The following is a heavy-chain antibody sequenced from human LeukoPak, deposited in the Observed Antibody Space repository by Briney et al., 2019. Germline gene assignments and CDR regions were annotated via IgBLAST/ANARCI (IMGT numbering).Heavy chain of an antibody. V-gene: IGHV1-69*04. CDR3: ASPEGYSGYDHYYYGMDV. J-gene: IGHJ6*04. D-gene: IGHD5-12*01. CDR1: GGTFSSYA. Sequence: GASVKVSCKASGGTFSSYAISWVRQAPGQGLEWMGRIIPIFGIANYAQKFQGRVTITADKSTSTAYMELSSLRSEDTAVYYCASPEGYSGYDHYYYGMDVWGKGTTVTVSS. CDR2: IIPIFGIA.